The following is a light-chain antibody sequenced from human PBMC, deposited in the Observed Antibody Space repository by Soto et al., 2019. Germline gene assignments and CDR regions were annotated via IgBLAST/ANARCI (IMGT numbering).Light chain of an antibody. J-gene: IGKJ1*01. CDR1: QTISSW. CDR2: TAS. CDR3: QHYNSYSEA. Sequence: DIQMTQSPSTLSGSVGDRVTITCRASQTISSWLAWYQQKPGKAPKLLIYTASTLQSGAPSRFSGSGSGTEFTLTISSLQPDDFATYYCQHYNSYSEAFGQGTKGDIK. V-gene: IGKV1-5*03.